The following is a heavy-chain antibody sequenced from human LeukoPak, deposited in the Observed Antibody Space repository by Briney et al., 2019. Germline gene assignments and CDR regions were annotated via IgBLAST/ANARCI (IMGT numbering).Heavy chain of an antibody. V-gene: IGHV3-74*01. CDR3: ARGTHFGNSYNWLES. CDR1: GFTLSTYW. D-gene: IGHD4-23*01. J-gene: IGHJ5*01. Sequence: GGSLRLSCATSGFTLSTYWMHWVRQAPGKGLMWVARINNEGSFANYADSVKGRFTISRDNARSTLYLQLNSLRDGDTAVYFCARGTHFGNSYNWLESWGQGTLVTVSS. CDR2: INNEGSFA.